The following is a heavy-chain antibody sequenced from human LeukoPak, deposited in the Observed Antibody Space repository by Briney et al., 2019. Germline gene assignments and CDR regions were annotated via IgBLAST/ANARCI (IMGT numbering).Heavy chain of an antibody. Sequence: PGGSLRLSCAASGFTFSYYWMSWVRQAPGKGLEWVANIKQDGSDKYYVDSVKGRFTISRDNAMHSLYLQMNSLRAEDTAVYYCAILKEQLDGIFDYWGQGTLVTVSS. D-gene: IGHD6-13*01. CDR2: IKQDGSDK. V-gene: IGHV3-7*01. CDR3: AILKEQLDGIFDY. CDR1: GFTFSYYW. J-gene: IGHJ4*02.